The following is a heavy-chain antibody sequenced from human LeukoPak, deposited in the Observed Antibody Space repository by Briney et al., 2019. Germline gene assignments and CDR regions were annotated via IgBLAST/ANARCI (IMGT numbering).Heavy chain of an antibody. Sequence: SETLSLPCTVSGDSISTYYWVWIRQSPGKELEWIGYVSYSGNTNYNPSLKSRVTISVDTSKNQLSLKLSSMTAADTAVYSCARAGYCSATSCQWVPLVWGQGTTVTVSS. D-gene: IGHD6-19*01. CDR3: ARAGYCSATSCQWVPLV. CDR2: VSYSGNT. V-gene: IGHV4-59*01. J-gene: IGHJ6*02. CDR1: GDSISTYY.